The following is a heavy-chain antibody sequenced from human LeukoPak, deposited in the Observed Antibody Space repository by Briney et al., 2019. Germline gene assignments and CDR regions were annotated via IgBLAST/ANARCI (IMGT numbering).Heavy chain of an antibody. CDR2: ISGSGGST. J-gene: IGHJ4*02. CDR3: ATSPGGTNFDY. Sequence: GGSLRLSCAASGFTFRSYGMHWVRQAPGKGLEWVSAISGSGGSTYYADSVKGRFTISRDNSKNTLYLQMNSLRAEDTAVYYCATSPGGTNFDYWGQGTLVTVSS. V-gene: IGHV3-23*01. D-gene: IGHD1-1*01. CDR1: GFTFRSYG.